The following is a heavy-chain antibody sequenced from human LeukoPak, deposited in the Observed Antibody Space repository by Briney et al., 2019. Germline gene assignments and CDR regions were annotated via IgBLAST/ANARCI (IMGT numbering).Heavy chain of an antibody. J-gene: IGHJ6*03. CDR2: IYGSGTT. D-gene: IGHD4-17*01. CDR1: GGSISSY. CDR3: ARRRLHYVYYYYMDV. Sequence: PSETLSLTCTVSGGSISSYWSWIRQPAGKGLEWIGRIYGSGTTTYNPSLKSRVTMSVDTSKNQFSLKLSSVTAADTAVYYCARRRLHYVYYYYMDVWGKGTTVTVSS. V-gene: IGHV4-4*07.